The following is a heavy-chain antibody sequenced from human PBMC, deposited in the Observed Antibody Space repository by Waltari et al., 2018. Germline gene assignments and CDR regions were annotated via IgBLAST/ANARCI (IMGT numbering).Heavy chain of an antibody. Sequence: QVQLQELGTALLQPSETLSLTCGVSGYFLNTGFNWGWIRQSPGKGLEWIATIYHDGTTFYNPSLKSRVTISMDTSKNQFSLSLKSVTATDTAVYYCTRQVLGYCTSAACRRLESWGQGTPVTVSS. V-gene: IGHV4-38-2*01. CDR2: IYHDGTT. CDR3: TRQVLGYCTSAACRRLES. J-gene: IGHJ4*02. D-gene: IGHD2-2*03. CDR1: GYFLNTGFN.